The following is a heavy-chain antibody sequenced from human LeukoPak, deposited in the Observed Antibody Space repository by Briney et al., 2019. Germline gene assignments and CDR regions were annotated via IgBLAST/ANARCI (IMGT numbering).Heavy chain of an antibody. CDR3: ARLRLGELSLFLDY. V-gene: IGHV3-11*01. CDR1: GFTFSDYY. D-gene: IGHD3-16*02. CDR2: ISSSGSTI. J-gene: IGHJ4*02. Sequence: GGSLRLSCAASGFTFSDYYMSWIRQAPGKGLEWVSYISSSGSTIYYADSVKGRFTISRDNAKNSLYPQMNSLRAEDTAVYYCARLRLGELSLFLDYWGQGTLVTVSS.